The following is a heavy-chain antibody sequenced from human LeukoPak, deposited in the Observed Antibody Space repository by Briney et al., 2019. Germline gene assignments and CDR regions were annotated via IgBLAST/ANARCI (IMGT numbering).Heavy chain of an antibody. CDR2: MNPNSGNT. J-gene: IGHJ3*02. CDR1: GYTFTSYD. D-gene: IGHD2-21*02. V-gene: IGHV1-8*01. Sequence: GASVKVSCKASGYTFTSYDINWVRQAPGQGLEWMGWMNPNSGNTGYAQKFQGRVTMTRNTSISTAYMELSSLRSEDTAVYYCARGRVVTAHAFDIWGQGTMVTVSS. CDR3: ARGRVVTAHAFDI.